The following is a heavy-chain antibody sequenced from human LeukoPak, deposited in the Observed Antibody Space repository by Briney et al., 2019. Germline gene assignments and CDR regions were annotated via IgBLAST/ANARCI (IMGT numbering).Heavy chain of an antibody. CDR2: ISYDGGNK. Sequence: GGSLRLSCAASGFTFSSYAMHWVRQAPGKGLEWVAVISYDGGNKYYADSVKGRFTISRDNSKNTLYLQMNSLRAEDTAVYYCARNGGYGLSGSRGLDYWGQGTLVTVSS. CDR3: ARNGGYGLSGSRGLDY. D-gene: IGHD1-26*01. V-gene: IGHV3-30*04. CDR1: GFTFSSYA. J-gene: IGHJ4*02.